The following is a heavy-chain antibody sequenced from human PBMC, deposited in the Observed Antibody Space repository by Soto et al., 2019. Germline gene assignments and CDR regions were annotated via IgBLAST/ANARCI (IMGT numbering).Heavy chain of an antibody. CDR3: ARGDVVPAAMQYYYYYYGMDV. Sequence: PSETLSLTCTVSGGSISSYYWSWIRQPPGKGLEWIGYIYYSGSTNYNPSLKSRVTISVDTSKNQFSLKLSSVTAADTAVYYCARGDVVPAAMQYYYYYYGMDVWGQGTTVTVSS. CDR1: GGSISSYY. D-gene: IGHD2-2*01. J-gene: IGHJ6*02. CDR2: IYYSGST. V-gene: IGHV4-59*01.